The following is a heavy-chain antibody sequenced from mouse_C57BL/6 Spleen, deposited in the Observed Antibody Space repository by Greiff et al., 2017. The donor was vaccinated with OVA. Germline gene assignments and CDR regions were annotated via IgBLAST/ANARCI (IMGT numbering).Heavy chain of an antibody. CDR3: ARPYYDYDWFAY. Sequence: VQLQQSGPELVKPGASVKISCKASGYAFSSSWMNWVKQRPGKGLEWIGRIYPGDGDTNYNGKFKGKATLTADKSSSTAYMQLSSLTSEDSAVYFCARPYYDYDWFAYWGQGTLVTVSA. CDR2: IYPGDGDT. CDR1: GYAFSSSW. V-gene: IGHV1-82*01. D-gene: IGHD2-4*01. J-gene: IGHJ3*01.